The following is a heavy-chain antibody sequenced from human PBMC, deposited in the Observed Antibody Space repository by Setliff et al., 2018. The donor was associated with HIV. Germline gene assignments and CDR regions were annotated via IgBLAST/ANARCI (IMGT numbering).Heavy chain of an antibody. CDR3: ARHPRHYNILTGYRYYYMDV. D-gene: IGHD3-9*01. J-gene: IGHJ6*03. CDR2: IYTSGST. CDR1: GASISSYY. V-gene: IGHV4-4*09. Sequence: ETLSLTCTVSGASISSYYWSWIRQPPGKGLEWIGYIYTSGSTNYNPSLKSRITISVDTSKNQFSLNLNSVTAADTAVYYCARHPRHYNILTGYRYYYMDVWGKGTTVTVS.